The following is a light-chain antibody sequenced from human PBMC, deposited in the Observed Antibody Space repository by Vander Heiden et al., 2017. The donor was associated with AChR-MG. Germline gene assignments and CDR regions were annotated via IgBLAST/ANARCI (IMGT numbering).Light chain of an antibody. CDR3: QQSDSTPLYT. CDR2: AAS. CDR1: QSISSY. V-gene: IGKV1-39*01. J-gene: IGKJ2*01. Sequence: DIQMTQSPSSLSASVGDRVTITCRASQSISSYLNWYQQKPGKAPKLLIYAASSLQSGVPSRFSGSGPGTDFTLTISSLQPEDFATYYCQQSDSTPLYTFGQGTKLEIK.